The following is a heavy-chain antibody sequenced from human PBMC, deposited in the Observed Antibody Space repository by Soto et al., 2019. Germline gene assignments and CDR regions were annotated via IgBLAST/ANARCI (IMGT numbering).Heavy chain of an antibody. CDR3: AGTTSHQWYYMDV. V-gene: IGHV6-1*01. CDR1: GDSVSSNSAA. J-gene: IGHJ6*03. CDR2: TYYRSRWYN. Sequence: SQTLSLTCAISGDSVSSNSAAWNWIRLSPSRGLEWLARTYYRSRWYNDYAISVRSRITVNPDTSKNQFSLQLTSVTPEDTAVYYCAGTTSHQWYYMDVWGKGTTVTVSS. D-gene: IGHD1-7*01.